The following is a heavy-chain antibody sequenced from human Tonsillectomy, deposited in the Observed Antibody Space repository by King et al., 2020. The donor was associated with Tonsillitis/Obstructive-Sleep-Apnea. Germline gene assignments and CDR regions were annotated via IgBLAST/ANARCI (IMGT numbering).Heavy chain of an antibody. CDR1: GFTLSDYA. J-gene: IGHJ3*02. CDR3: AKDREARNRIYDPCDN. V-gene: IGHV3-23*04. Sequence: VQLVESGGGLVQPGGSLRLSCAASGFTLSDYALNWVRQARGKGPEWVSGSSGDGGSAYYADSVRVRFIAFRDNSRNTLYLQMNSLTAGDTAVYYCAKDREARNRIYDPCDNWGQGTMVTVSS. CDR2: SSGDGGSA. D-gene: IGHD2/OR15-2a*01.